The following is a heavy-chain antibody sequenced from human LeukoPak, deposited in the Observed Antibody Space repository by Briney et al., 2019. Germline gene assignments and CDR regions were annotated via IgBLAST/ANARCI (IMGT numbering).Heavy chain of an antibody. CDR3: AREWDGSGSYPDY. D-gene: IGHD3-10*01. J-gene: IGHJ4*02. V-gene: IGHV4-59*01. Sequence: PSETLSLTCTVSGGSLSSYYWSWIRQPPGKGLEWIGYIRYTGSTNYNPSLKSRVTISADTSNNQFSLKLNSVTAADTAVYYCAREWDGSGSYPDYWGQGTLVTVSS. CDR1: GGSLSSYY. CDR2: IRYTGST.